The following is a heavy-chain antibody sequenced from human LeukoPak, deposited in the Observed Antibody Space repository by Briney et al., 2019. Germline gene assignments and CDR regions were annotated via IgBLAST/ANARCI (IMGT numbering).Heavy chain of an antibody. D-gene: IGHD3-10*01. CDR1: GGSISSYY. V-gene: IGHV4-59*08. CDR3: YLWFGEVVNAFDI. Sequence: SETLSLTCTVSGGSISSYYWSWIRQPPGKGLEWIGYIYYSGSTNYNPSLKSRVTISVDTSKNQLSLKLSSVTATDTAMYYCYLWFGEVVNAFDIWGRGSMVIVSS. J-gene: IGHJ3*02. CDR2: IYYSGST.